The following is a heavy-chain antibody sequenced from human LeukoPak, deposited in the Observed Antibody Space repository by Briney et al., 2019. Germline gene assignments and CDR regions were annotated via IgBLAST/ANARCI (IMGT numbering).Heavy chain of an antibody. CDR3: ARRAVKGYCSSTSCYGGVDP. V-gene: IGHV4-34*01. D-gene: IGHD2-2*01. CDR2: INHSGST. Sequence: SETLSLTCAVYGGSFSGYYWSWIRQPPGKGLEWIGEINHSGSTNYNPSLKSRVIISVDTSKNQFSLKLSSVTVADTAVYYCARRAVKGYCSSTSCYGGVDPWGQGTLVTVSS. CDR1: GGSFSGYY. J-gene: IGHJ5*02.